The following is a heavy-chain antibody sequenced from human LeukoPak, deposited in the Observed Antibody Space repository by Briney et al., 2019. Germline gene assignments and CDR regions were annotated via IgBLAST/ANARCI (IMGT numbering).Heavy chain of an antibody. CDR3: ARESIAVAGAPFDY. Sequence: GGSLRLSCAVSGFTFSSYEVNWVRQAPGKGLEWVSYISSGSTVYDAGSVKGRFTISRDNAKNSLYLQMNSLTAEDTAVYYCARESIAVAGAPFDYWGQGTLVTVST. D-gene: IGHD6-19*01. V-gene: IGHV3-48*03. CDR1: GFTFSSYE. CDR2: ISSGSTV. J-gene: IGHJ4*02.